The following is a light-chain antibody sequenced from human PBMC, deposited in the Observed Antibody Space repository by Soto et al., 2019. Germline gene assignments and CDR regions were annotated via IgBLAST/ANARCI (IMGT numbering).Light chain of an antibody. V-gene: IGLV2-14*01. Sequence: QSVLTQPASVSGSPGQSITISCTGTSSDVGAYNYVSWYQQHPGKAPKLMIYEVSNRPSGVSNRFSGSKSANTASLTISGLQAEDEADYYCSSYTITGTVFGTGTKLTVL. CDR1: SSDVGAYNY. CDR3: SSYTITGTV. J-gene: IGLJ1*01. CDR2: EVS.